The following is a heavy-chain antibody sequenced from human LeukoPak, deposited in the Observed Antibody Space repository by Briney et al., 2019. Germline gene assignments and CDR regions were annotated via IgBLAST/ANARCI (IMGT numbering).Heavy chain of an antibody. CDR1: GYTFTGYY. CDR2: INPNSGVT. V-gene: IGHV1-2*02. J-gene: IGHJ4*02. D-gene: IGHD2-2*01. CDR3: ARDPPTGVVPVATKGGVDY. Sequence: ASLKVSCKASGYTFTGYYVHWVRQAPGQGLEWMGWINPNSGVTSYARKFQGRVTMTRDTSITTAYMELSRLRFDDTAVYYCARDPPTGVVPVATKGGVDYWGQGTLVTVSS.